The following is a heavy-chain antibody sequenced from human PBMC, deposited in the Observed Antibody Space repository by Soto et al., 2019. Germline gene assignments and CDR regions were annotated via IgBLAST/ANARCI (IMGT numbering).Heavy chain of an antibody. CDR1: GGTFSSYA. CDR3: ARDQHSSSWSYMMGGGPYYFDY. V-gene: IGHV1-69*01. D-gene: IGHD6-13*01. Sequence: QVQLVQSGAEVKKPGSSVKVSCKASGGTFSSYAISWVRQAPGQGLEWMGGIIPIFGTANYAQKFQGRVTITADESTSTAYMELSSLRSEDTAVYYCARDQHSSSWSYMMGGGPYYFDYWGQGTLVTVSS. J-gene: IGHJ4*02. CDR2: IIPIFGTA.